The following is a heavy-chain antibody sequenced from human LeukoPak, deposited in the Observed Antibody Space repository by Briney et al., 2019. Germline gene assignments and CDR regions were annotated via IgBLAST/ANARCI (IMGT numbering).Heavy chain of an antibody. CDR1: GGSFSGDY. D-gene: IGHD3-10*01. CDR3: ARGWSYSAFDY. J-gene: IGHJ4*02. V-gene: IGHV4-34*01. CDR2: INHSGST. Sequence: SETLSVTCAVYGGSFSGDYWSCIRQPPGKGLEWIGEINHSGSTNYNPSLKSRVTISVDTSKNQFSLKLSSVTAADTAVYYCARGWSYSAFDYWGQGTLVTVSS.